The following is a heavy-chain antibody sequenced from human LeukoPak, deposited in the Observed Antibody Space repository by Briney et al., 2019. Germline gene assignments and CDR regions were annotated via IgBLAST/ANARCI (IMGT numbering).Heavy chain of an antibody. CDR3: ARLTGGGY. J-gene: IGHJ4*02. Sequence: GASVKVSCKASGYTFTSYYMHWVRQAPGQGLEWMGIINPSGGSTSYAQKFQGRVTMTRDTSISTAYMELSRLRSDDTAVYYCARLTGGGYWGQGTLVTVSS. CDR1: GYTFTSYY. V-gene: IGHV1-46*01. D-gene: IGHD2-8*02. CDR2: INPSGGST.